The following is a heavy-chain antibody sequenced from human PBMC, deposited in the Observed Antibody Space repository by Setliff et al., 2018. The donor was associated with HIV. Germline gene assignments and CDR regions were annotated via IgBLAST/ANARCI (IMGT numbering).Heavy chain of an antibody. CDR3: ARVRGRYYYHYAMDV. J-gene: IGHJ6*02. V-gene: IGHV4-61*02. CDR1: GGSISSGDYY. Sequence: SETLSLTCTVSGGSISSGDYYWTWIRQPAGKGLQWIGRIHTSGNTNYNPSLKSRVTISVDTSTNQFSLKLSSVTAADTAVYYCARVRGRYYYHYAMDVWGQGTTVTVSS. CDR2: IHTSGNT. D-gene: IGHD3-10*01.